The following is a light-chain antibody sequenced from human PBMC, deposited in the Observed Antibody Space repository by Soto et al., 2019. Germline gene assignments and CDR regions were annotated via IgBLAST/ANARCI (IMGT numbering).Light chain of an antibody. CDR2: GAS. Sequence: EIVMTQSPVTLSVSPGERATLSCRASQTVTTDLAWYQHKPGQAPRLVIHGASTRATDFPARFSGSGSGTEFTLTISSLQSEDIVVYYCHQYYTWPRTFGQGTKVDIK. CDR3: HQYYTWPRT. V-gene: IGKV3-15*01. J-gene: IGKJ1*01. CDR1: QTVTTD.